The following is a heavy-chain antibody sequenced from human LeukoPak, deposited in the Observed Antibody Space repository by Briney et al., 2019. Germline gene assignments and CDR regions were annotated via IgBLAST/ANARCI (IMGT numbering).Heavy chain of an antibody. Sequence: GGSLRLSCAASGFTVRSNYMSWVRQAPGKGLEWVSVFSGGDSSTYYAHSVKGRFTISRDNSKNTLYLQMNSLRVGDTAVYYCAKHRGSYGDFIFLDFWGQGTLVTVSS. CDR2: FSGGDSST. J-gene: IGHJ4*02. CDR3: AKHRGSYGDFIFLDF. V-gene: IGHV3-23*01. CDR1: GFTVRSNY. D-gene: IGHD2-21*02.